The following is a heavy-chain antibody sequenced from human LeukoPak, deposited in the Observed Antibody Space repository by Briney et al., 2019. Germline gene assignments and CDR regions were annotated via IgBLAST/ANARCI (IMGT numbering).Heavy chain of an antibody. CDR3: ARAIYPSTEYGFFGYYYGVDV. J-gene: IGHJ6*02. D-gene: IGHD3-3*01. CDR1: GGSISSGGYY. V-gene: IGHV4-31*03. CDR2: IYYSGST. Sequence: SETLSLTCTVSGGSISSGGYYWSWIRQHPGKGLEWIGYIYYSGSTYYNPSLKSRVTISVDTSKNQFSLKLSSVTAADTAVYYCARAIYPSTEYGFFGYYYGVDVWGQGTTVTVSS.